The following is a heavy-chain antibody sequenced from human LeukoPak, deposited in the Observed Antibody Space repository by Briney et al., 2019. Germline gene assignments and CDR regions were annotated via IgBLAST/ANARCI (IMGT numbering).Heavy chain of an antibody. J-gene: IGHJ4*02. V-gene: IGHV1-46*01. D-gene: IGHD1-1*01. Sequence: ASVKVSCKASGYTFSNYNIHWLRQAPGQGLEWMGIVNPSGDSTNYAQNFQGRVTMTGDTSTSTVYMELSSLRSEDTAVYYCARDQLGAVLYFDYWGQGTLVTVSS. CDR2: VNPSGDST. CDR1: GYTFSNYN. CDR3: ARDQLGAVLYFDY.